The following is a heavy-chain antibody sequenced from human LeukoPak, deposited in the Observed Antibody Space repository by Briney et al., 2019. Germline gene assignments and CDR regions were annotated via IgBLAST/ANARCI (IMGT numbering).Heavy chain of an antibody. V-gene: IGHV3-30*02. CDR3: AKDRSSGWFYFDY. CDR1: GFTFSSYG. J-gene: IGHJ4*02. D-gene: IGHD6-19*01. CDR2: IRYDGSNK. Sequence: GGSLRLSCAASGFTFSSYGMHWVRQAPGKGLEWVAFIRYDGSNKYYADSVKGRFTISRDNSKNTLYLQMNSLRAEDTAVYYCAKDRSSGWFYFDYWGQGTLVTVSS.